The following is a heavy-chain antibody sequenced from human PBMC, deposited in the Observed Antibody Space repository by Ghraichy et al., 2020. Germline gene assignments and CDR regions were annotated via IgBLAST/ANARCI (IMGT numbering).Heavy chain of an antibody. CDR1: GGSFSGYY. Sequence: SETLSLTCAVYGGSFSGYYWSWIRQPPGKGLEWIGEINHSGSTNYNPSLKSRVTISVDTSKNQFSLKLSSVTAADTAVYYCARVRPITMIVVVIMGYFQHWRQGTLVTVSS. CDR3: ARVRPITMIVVVIMGYFQH. D-gene: IGHD3-22*01. V-gene: IGHV4-34*01. J-gene: IGHJ1*01. CDR2: INHSGST.